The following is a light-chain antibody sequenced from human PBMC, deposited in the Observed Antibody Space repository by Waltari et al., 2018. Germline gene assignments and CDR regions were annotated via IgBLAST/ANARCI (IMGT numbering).Light chain of an antibody. CDR1: SSDVVNYNL. V-gene: IGLV2-23*01. CDR3: CSYAGSYTWV. Sequence: QSALTPPASVSGSPGQSITISCTGTSSDVVNYNLVSWYQQSPGKAPTVMIYDDNRRPSGVSDRFSGSKSGNTASLTISGVQAEDEADYYCCSYAGSYTWVFGGGTKLTVL. CDR2: DDN. J-gene: IGLJ3*02.